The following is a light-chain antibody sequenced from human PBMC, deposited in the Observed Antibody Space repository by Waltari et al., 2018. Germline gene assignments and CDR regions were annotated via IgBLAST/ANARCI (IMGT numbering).Light chain of an antibody. CDR1: SSNIGSNT. CDR3: AAWDDSLNGYV. CDR2: SNK. V-gene: IGLV1-44*01. Sequence: QSVLTQPPSASGTPGQRVTISCSGSSSNIGSNTVNWYQQLPGTAPKLIIYSNKPRPSGVPDRFSGSKSGTSASLAISGLQSEDEADYYCAAWDDSLNGYVFGTGTKVTVL. J-gene: IGLJ1*01.